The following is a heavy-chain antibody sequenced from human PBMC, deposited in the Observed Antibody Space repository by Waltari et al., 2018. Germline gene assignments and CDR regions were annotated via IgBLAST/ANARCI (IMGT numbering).Heavy chain of an antibody. CDR3: ARDGGSYPYYYYYYMDV. J-gene: IGHJ6*03. Sequence: QVQLVESGGGVVQPGRSLRLSCAASGFTFSSYAMHWVRQAPGKGLEWVAVISYDGSNKYYADSGKGRFTISRDNSKNTLYLQMNSLRAEDMAVYYCARDGGSYPYYYYYYMDVWGKGTTVTVSS. D-gene: IGHD1-26*01. CDR1: GFTFSSYA. CDR2: ISYDGSNK. V-gene: IGHV3-30-3*01.